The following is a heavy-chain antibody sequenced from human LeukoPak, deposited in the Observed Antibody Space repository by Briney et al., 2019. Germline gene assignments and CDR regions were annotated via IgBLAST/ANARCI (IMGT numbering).Heavy chain of an antibody. J-gene: IGHJ4*02. CDR2: IKQDGSET. CDR3: ARQRGSGCLDY. Sequence: VANIKQDGSETYYVDSVKGRFTISRDNAKNSLSLQMNSLRAEDTAVYYCARQRGSGCLDYWGQGTLVTVSS. D-gene: IGHD6-19*01. V-gene: IGHV3-7*01.